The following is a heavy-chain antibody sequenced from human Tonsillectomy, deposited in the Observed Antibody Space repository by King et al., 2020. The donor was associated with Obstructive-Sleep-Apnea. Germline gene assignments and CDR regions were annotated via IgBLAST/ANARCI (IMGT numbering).Heavy chain of an antibody. Sequence: VQLVESGGGLVQPGRSLRLSCVASGFTFDDYAMHWVRQAPGKGLEWVSGISWNSGSIGSVDSVKGRFTISRDNVKKSLYLQMNSLRVEDTALYYFAKDKDSSGCYADYCGQGTLVTISP. CDR2: ISWNSGSI. CDR1: GFTFDDYA. D-gene: IGHD6-19*01. J-gene: IGHJ4*02. V-gene: IGHV3-9*01. CDR3: AKDKDSSGCYADY.